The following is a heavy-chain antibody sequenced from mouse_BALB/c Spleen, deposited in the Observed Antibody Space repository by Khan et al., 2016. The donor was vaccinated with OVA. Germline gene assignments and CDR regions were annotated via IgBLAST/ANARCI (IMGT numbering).Heavy chain of an antibody. CDR1: GFNIKDTY. J-gene: IGHJ3*01. Sequence: VQLQQSRAELLKPGASVKLSCTSSGFNIKDTYMHWVKQRPEQGLEWIGRIDPANGDTKYDPKFQGKATITADTSANTAYLQLSSLTSEDTAVYYCATLSGNPFAYGGQGTLVTVSA. CDR2: IDPANGDT. D-gene: IGHD2-1*01. CDR3: ATLSGNPFAY. V-gene: IGHV14-3*02.